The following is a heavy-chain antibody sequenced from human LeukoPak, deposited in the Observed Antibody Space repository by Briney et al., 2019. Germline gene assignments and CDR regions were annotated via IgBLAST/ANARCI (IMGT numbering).Heavy chain of an antibody. CDR2: IYSGGST. CDR3: ARDLPMMGFDY. Sequence: PGGSLRLSCAASGFTVSSNYMSWVRQAPGKGLEWVSVIYSGGSTYYADSVKGRFTISRDNSKNMLYLQMNSLRAEDTAVYYCARDLPMMGFDYWGQGTLVTVSS. V-gene: IGHV3-66*01. J-gene: IGHJ4*02. CDR1: GFTVSSNY. D-gene: IGHD3-22*01.